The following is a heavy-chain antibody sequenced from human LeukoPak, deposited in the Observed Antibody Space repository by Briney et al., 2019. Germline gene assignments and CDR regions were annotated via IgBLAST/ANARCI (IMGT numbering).Heavy chain of an antibody. CDR3: ARGNRFPNYYDSSGYHDY. D-gene: IGHD3-22*01. CDR1: GYTFTGYD. Sequence: ASVKVSCKASGYTFTGYDINWVRQATGQGLEWMGWMNPNSGNTGYAQKFQGRVTMTRNTSISTAYMELSSLRSEDTAVYYCARGNRFPNYYDSSGYHDYWGQGTLVTVSS. J-gene: IGHJ4*02. CDR2: MNPNSGNT. V-gene: IGHV1-8*01.